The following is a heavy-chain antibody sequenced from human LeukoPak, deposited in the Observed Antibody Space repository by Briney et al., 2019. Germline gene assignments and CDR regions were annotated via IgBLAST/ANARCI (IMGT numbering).Heavy chain of an antibody. V-gene: IGHV3-64*01. J-gene: IGHJ6*03. CDR3: ASGYSYDDYYYMDV. Sequence: GGSLRLSCGASGFTLCSYPMHWARRPPGKGREKVQAISSNGGSTNYANSVKARFIISRDNSKNTLYLQMGSLRAEDTAVYYCASGYSYDDYYYMDVWGKGTTVTVSS. CDR2: ISSNGGST. D-gene: IGHD5-18*01. CDR1: GFTLCSYP.